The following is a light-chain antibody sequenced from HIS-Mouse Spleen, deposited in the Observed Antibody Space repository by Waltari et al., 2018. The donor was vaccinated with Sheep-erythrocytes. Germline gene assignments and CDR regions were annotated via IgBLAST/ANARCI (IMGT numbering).Light chain of an antibody. CDR3: QAWDSSIYV. J-gene: IGLJ1*01. CDR1: SSDVGSYNL. Sequence: QSALTQPASVSGSPGQSITISCTGTSSDVGSYNLVPWYQQHPGKAPKLMIYEGSKRPSGVSNRFSGSNSGNTATLTISGTQAMDEADYYCQAWDSSIYVFGTGTKVTVL. V-gene: IGLV2-14*02. CDR2: EGS.